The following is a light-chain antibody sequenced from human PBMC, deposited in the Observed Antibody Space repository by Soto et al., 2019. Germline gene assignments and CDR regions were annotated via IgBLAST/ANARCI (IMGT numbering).Light chain of an antibody. CDR1: QSVSSN. CDR3: QQYNNWPALT. V-gene: IGKV3-15*01. Sequence: EIVMAQSPATLSVSPGERATLACRASQSVSSNLAWHQQKPGQAPRLLIYGASTRATGIPARFSGSRSGTEFTLTITSLQSEDFAVYYCQQYNNWPALTFGGGTKVEIK. J-gene: IGKJ4*01. CDR2: GAS.